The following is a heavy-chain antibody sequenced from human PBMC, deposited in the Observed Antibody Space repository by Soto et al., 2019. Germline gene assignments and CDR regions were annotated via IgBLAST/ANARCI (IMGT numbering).Heavy chain of an antibody. CDR1: GFTFGRLA. CDR3: ARTPYDRPCAGRDY. CDR2: ITSNGGAT. Sequence: EVQLLESGGGLEQPGGSLRLSCVASGFTFGRLAMSWVRQAPGKGLQWVAAITSNGGATYYSDSVKGRFTGSRDNSRDTLELRKNSLTAEDTAIYYCARTPYDRPCAGRDYCGQGTVVTVSS. V-gene: IGHV3-23*01. J-gene: IGHJ4*02. D-gene: IGHD3-16*01.